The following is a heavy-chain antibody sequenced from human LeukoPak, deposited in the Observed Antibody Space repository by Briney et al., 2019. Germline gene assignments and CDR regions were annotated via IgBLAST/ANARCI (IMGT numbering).Heavy chain of an antibody. CDR1: GGSISSGDYY. V-gene: IGHV4-30-4*08. J-gene: IGHJ5*02. CDR3: AGDGIAFLGVGVGFDP. D-gene: IGHD3-3*01. CDR2: IYYSGST. Sequence: SETMSLTCTVSGGSISSGDYYWTWIRQPPGKGLEWIGYIYYSGSTYYNPSLKSRVSISVDTSKNQFSLKLSPVTDADMAVYHCAGDGIAFLGVGVGFDPWGQGTLVTVSS.